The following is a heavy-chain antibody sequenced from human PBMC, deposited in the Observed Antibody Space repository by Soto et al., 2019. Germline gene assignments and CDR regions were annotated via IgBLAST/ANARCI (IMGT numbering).Heavy chain of an antibody. D-gene: IGHD6-19*01. V-gene: IGHV1-2*02. Sequence: ASVKVSCKASGYTFTGYYMHWVRQAPGQGLEWMGWINPNSGGTNYAQKFQGRVTMTRDTSISTAYMELSRLRSDGTAVYYCARVGGRQWLVLNYWGQGTLVTVSS. CDR2: INPNSGGT. CDR3: ARVGGRQWLVLNY. J-gene: IGHJ4*02. CDR1: GYTFTGYY.